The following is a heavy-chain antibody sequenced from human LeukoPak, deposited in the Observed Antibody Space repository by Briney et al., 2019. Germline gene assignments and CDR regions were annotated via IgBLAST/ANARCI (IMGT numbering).Heavy chain of an antibody. D-gene: IGHD6-13*01. CDR2: IYHSGST. V-gene: IGHV4-4*02. Sequence: PSETLSPTCAVSGGSISSSNWWSWVRQPPGKGLEWIGEIYHSGSTNYNPSLKSRVTISVDKSKNQFSLKLSSVTAADTAVYYCARGGKLVADWFDPWGQGTLVTVSS. J-gene: IGHJ5*02. CDR3: ARGGKLVADWFDP. CDR1: GGSISSSNW.